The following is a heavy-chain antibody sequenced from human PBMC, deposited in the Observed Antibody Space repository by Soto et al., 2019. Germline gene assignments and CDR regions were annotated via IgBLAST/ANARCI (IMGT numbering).Heavy chain of an antibody. Sequence: EVQVVESGGGLVQPGGSLRLSCATSKFTFSAYAMTWVRQAPGEGLEWVSSISGSGGGTSYADSVKGRFSISRDNSKNTLYLRMNSLGVEDTAVYYCTRDPNGDHIGAFDFWGQGIVVTVSS. D-gene: IGHD4-17*01. J-gene: IGHJ3*01. V-gene: IGHV3-23*04. CDR3: TRDPNGDHIGAFDF. CDR1: KFTFSAYA. CDR2: ISGSGGGT.